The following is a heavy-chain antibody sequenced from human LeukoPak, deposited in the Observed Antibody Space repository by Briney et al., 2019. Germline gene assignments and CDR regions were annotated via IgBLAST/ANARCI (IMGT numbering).Heavy chain of an antibody. D-gene: IGHD6-19*01. V-gene: IGHV5-51*01. CDR1: GFSPTNYW. CDR3: ARRALAGTFDY. CDR2: IYPDDSDT. J-gene: IGHJ4*02. Sequence: GESLKISCKGSGFSPTNYWIGRVRQMPGKGLEWMGIIYPDDSDTRYSPSFQGQVAISVDKSISTAYLQWSSLKASDTAMYYCARRALAGTFDYWGQGTLVTVSS.